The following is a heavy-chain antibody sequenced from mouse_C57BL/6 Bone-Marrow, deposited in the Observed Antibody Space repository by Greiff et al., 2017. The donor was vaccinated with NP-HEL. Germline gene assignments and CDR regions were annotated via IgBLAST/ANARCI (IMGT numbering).Heavy chain of an antibody. CDR3: ARPYSRGGNYYWDMDD. Sequence: VQLQQSVAELVRPGASVKLSCTASGFTFTNTYMHWVKQRPEQGLEWIGRINPANGNTKYAPKFQGKATITADTSSNTAYLQLSSLTSEDTAVYYGARPYSRGGNYYWDMDDWGTGTSVTVSS. J-gene: IGHJ4*01. CDR2: INPANGNT. CDR1: GFTFTNTY. D-gene: IGHD1-1*01. V-gene: IGHV14-3*01.